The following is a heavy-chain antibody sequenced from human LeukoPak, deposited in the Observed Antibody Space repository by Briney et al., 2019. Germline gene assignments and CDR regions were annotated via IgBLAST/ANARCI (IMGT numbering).Heavy chain of an antibody. CDR3: ARVKQQLPRYFDY. J-gene: IGHJ4*02. CDR2: IYHSGST. V-gene: IGHV4-59*01. Sequence: SETLSLTCTVSGGSISSYYWSWIRQPPGKGLEWIGYIYHSGSTNYNPSLKSRVTISVDTSKNQFSLKLSSVTAADTAVYYCARVKQQLPRYFDYWGQGTLVTVSS. CDR1: GGSISSYY. D-gene: IGHD6-13*01.